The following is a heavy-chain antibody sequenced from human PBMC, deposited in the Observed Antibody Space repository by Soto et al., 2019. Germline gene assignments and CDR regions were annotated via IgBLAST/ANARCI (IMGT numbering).Heavy chain of an antibody. J-gene: IGHJ6*04. CDR1: GFSVSSKY. CDR2: IQSGGTT. CDR3: TREDVHFNGDRYYGVPMDV. V-gene: IGHV3-66*01. Sequence: EVQLVESGGDLVQPGGSLRLSCAASGFSVSSKYMSWVRQAPGKGLEWVSLIQSGGTTYYAGSVKGRFTISRDYSENTLFLQRNSLRVEDTSVYYCTREDVHFNGDRYYGVPMDVWGKGTTVTVST. D-gene: IGHD2-8*01.